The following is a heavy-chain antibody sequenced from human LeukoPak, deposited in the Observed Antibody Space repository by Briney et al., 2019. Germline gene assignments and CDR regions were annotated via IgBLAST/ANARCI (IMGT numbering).Heavy chain of an antibody. D-gene: IGHD3-3*01. Sequence: GGSLRLACAASGFTFDDYAMHWVRQAPGKGLEWVSLISGNGGDTSYADSVKGRFTISRDNSKSSLYLQMNSLTTEDTALYYCTKGIGGSGYYGVDYRGQGTLVTVSS. CDR2: ISGNGGDT. CDR1: GFTFDDYA. J-gene: IGHJ4*02. CDR3: TKGIGGSGYYGVDY. V-gene: IGHV3-43*02.